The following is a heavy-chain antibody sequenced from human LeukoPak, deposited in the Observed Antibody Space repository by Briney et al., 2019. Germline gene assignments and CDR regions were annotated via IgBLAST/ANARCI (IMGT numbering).Heavy chain of an antibody. CDR1: GGSLSGYY. D-gene: IGHD3-10*01. V-gene: IGHV4-34*01. Sequence: PSETLSLTCAVYGGSLSGYYWSWIRQPPGKGLEWIGEINHSGSTNYNPSLKSRVTISVDTSKNQFSLKLSSVTAADTAVYYCARHVGHGSGSYYHYNWFDPWGQGTLVTVSS. CDR3: ARHVGHGSGSYYHYNWFDP. CDR2: INHSGST. J-gene: IGHJ5*02.